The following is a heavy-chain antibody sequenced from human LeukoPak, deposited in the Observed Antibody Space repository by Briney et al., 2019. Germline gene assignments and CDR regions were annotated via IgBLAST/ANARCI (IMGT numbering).Heavy chain of an antibody. CDR3: ARDVQQWLSAVHKFDP. D-gene: IGHD6-19*01. J-gene: IGHJ5*02. V-gene: IGHV1-18*01. CDR1: GYTFTNFG. Sequence: GASVKVSCKASGYTFTNFGITWVRQAPGQGLEWMGWITVNDGNTNYAQNLQGRVSMTTDTSTNTAYMELRSLRSDDTAVYYCARDVQQWLSAVHKFDPWGQGTLVTVSS. CDR2: ITVNDGNT.